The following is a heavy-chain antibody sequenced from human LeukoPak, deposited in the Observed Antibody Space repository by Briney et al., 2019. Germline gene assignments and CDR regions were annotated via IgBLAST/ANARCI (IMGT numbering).Heavy chain of an antibody. D-gene: IGHD4-11*01. CDR2: IWSDATNK. V-gene: IGHV3-33*01. CDR3: ARDVQRGFDYTNSLDY. J-gene: IGHJ4*02. CDR1: GFTFTHHA. Sequence: GKSLRLSRGASGFTFTHHAMHWVRQAPGKGLEWVAVIWSDATNKYYADSVKGRFAISRDDSNDMVYLQMNSLRVEDTAVYYCARDVQRGFDYTNSLDYWGQGTLVTVSS.